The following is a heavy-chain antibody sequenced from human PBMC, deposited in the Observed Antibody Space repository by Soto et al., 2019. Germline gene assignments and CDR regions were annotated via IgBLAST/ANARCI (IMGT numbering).Heavy chain of an antibody. Sequence: ESLKISCQGSGSSFASYWIGWVRQMPGKDLEWMGIIYPGDSDTRYSPSFQAKVTISADKSLRTDYLQCTSLKASDTALYYCARTRSFTLGFYYDGMDVWGQGTRVTVSS. CDR1: GSSFASYW. CDR3: ARTRSFTLGFYYDGMDV. CDR2: IYPGDSDT. J-gene: IGHJ6*02. D-gene: IGHD6-6*01. V-gene: IGHV5-51*01.